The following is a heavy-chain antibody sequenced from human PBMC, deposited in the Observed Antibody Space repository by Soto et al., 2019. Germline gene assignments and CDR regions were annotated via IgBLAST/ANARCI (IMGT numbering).Heavy chain of an antibody. CDR1: GYTFTSYV. J-gene: IGHJ6*02. Sequence: QVQLVQSEAEVKKPGASVKVSCKASGYTFTSYVISWVRQAPGQGLEWMGWISAYNGNTNYAQKLQGRVTMTTDTSTSTAYMELRSLRSDDTAVYYCARDSMVRGFITSETYYYYYYGMDVWGQGTTVTVSS. V-gene: IGHV1-18*01. D-gene: IGHD3-10*01. CDR3: ARDSMVRGFITSETYYYYYYGMDV. CDR2: ISAYNGNT.